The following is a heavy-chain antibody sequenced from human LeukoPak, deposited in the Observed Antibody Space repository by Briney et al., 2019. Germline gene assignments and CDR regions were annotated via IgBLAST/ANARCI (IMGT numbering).Heavy chain of an antibody. CDR1: GYTFTSYY. CDR3: ARERFGDPPPSPHSIAAAGTYYYYGMDV. J-gene: IGHJ6*02. V-gene: IGHV1-46*01. Sequence: GASVKVSCKASGYTFTSYYMHWVRQAPGQGLEWMGIINPSGGSTSYAQKFQGRVTMTRDTSTSTVYMELSSLRSEDTAVYYCARERFGDPPPSPHSIAAAGTYYYYGMDVWGQGTTVTVSS. CDR2: INPSGGST. D-gene: IGHD6-13*01.